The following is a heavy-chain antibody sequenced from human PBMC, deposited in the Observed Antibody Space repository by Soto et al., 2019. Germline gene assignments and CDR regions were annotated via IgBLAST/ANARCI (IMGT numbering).Heavy chain of an antibody. D-gene: IGHD2-8*01. J-gene: IGHJ5*02. V-gene: IGHV1-8*01. CDR2: MNPNSGNT. Sequence: QVQLVQSGAEVKKPGASVKVSCKASGYTFTSYDINWVRQATGQGLEWMGWMNPNSGNTGYAQKFQGRVTMTRNTSISTAYMELSSLRSEDTAVYYCARGTYCKNGVSYRTETNWFDPWGQGTLVTVSS. CDR1: GYTFTSYD. CDR3: ARGTYCKNGVSYRTETNWFDP.